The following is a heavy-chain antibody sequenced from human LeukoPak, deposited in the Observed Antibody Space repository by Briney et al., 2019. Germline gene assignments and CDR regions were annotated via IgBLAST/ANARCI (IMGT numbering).Heavy chain of an antibody. D-gene: IGHD5-18*01. Sequence: GGSLRLSCAASGFTFSSYWMHWVRQAPGKGLVWVSRINTDGSSTSYADSVKGRFTISRDNAKNTLYLQMNSLRAEDTAVYYCARGGIQLWLNYYYYYMDVWGKGTTVTVSS. CDR1: GFTFSSYW. CDR2: INTDGSST. V-gene: IGHV3-74*01. J-gene: IGHJ6*03. CDR3: ARGGIQLWLNYYYYYMDV.